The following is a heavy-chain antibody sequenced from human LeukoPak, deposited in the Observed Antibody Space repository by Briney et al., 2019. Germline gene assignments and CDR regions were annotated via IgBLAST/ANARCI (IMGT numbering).Heavy chain of an antibody. J-gene: IGHJ6*03. CDR3: AKEGGYSSSWYYYYYYMDV. Sequence: GGSLRLSCAASGFTFSSYGMHWVRQAPGKGLEWVAFIRYDGSNKYYADSVKGRFTISRDNSKNTLYLQMNSLRAEDTAMYYCAKEGGYSSSWYYYYYYMDVWGKGTTVTISS. D-gene: IGHD6-13*01. V-gene: IGHV3-30*02. CDR2: IRYDGSNK. CDR1: GFTFSSYG.